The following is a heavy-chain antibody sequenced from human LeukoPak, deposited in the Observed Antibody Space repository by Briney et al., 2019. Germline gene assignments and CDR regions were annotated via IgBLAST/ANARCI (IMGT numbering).Heavy chain of an antibody. J-gene: IGHJ4*02. CDR1: GGSISNYY. CDR3: ARNLIPEQLVVNF. D-gene: IGHD6-13*01. V-gene: IGHV4-59*01. Sequence: SETLSLTCTVSGGSISNYYWNWIRQPPGKGLEWIGYIYYTGSTNYNPSLKSRVTMSVDTSKNQFSLNLQSVTPEDTGVYYCARNLIPEQLVVNFWGQGTLVTVSS. CDR2: IYYTGST.